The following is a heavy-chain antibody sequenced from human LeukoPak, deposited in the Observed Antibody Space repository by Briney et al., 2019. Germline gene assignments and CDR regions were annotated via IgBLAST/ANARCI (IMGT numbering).Heavy chain of an antibody. J-gene: IGHJ4*02. CDR3: ATPGYYFDGSGYYPLTY. D-gene: IGHD3-22*01. V-gene: IGHV1-2*02. CDR2: INPNSGGT. CDR1: GYTFTGYY. Sequence: GASVKVSCKASGYTFTGYYMHWVRQAPGQGLEWMGWINPNSGGTNYAQKFQGRVTMTRDTSINTAYMELSRLRSDDTAVYYCATPGYYFDGSGYYPLTYWGQGTLVTVSS.